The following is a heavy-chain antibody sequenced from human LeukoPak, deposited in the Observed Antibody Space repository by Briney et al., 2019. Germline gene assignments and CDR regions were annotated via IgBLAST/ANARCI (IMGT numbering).Heavy chain of an antibody. CDR2: ISYDESNI. Sequence: PGRSLRLSCAASNFAFSSYSMHWVRQAPGKGLEWVAVISYDESNIYYAASVKGRFSISRDNSKNTLFLQMNSLRAEDTAVYFCAREGSYDYWTGYRTDYWGQGTLVTVSS. CDR1: NFAFSSYS. D-gene: IGHD3-3*01. CDR3: AREGSYDYWTGYRTDY. V-gene: IGHV3-30*04. J-gene: IGHJ4*02.